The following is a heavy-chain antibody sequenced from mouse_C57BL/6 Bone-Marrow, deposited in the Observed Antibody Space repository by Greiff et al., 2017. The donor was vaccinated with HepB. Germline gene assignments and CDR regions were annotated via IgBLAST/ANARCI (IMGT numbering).Heavy chain of an antibody. D-gene: IGHD1-1*01. CDR1: GFTFSDYG. J-gene: IGHJ4*01. CDR3: ARNDGSSYEGYAMDY. CDR2: ISSGSSTI. Sequence: EVHLVESGGGLVKPGGSLKLSCAASGFTFSDYGMHWVRQAPEKGLEWVAYISSGSSTIYYADTVKGRFTISRDNAKNTLFLQMTSLRSEDTAMYYCARNDGSSYEGYAMDYWGQGTSVTVSS. V-gene: IGHV5-17*01.